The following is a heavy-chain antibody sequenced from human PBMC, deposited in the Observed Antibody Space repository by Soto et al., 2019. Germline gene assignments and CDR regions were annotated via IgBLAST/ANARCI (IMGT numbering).Heavy chain of an antibody. D-gene: IGHD2-21*02. CDR2: ISTDKGNT. Sequence: GASVKVSCKASGYSFTTYGMTWVRQAPGQGLEWMGWISTDKGNTKYAQNFQSRATLTTDTSTSTAYTELRSLRSDDTAVYYCARDRDWNLDYWGQGTLVTVSS. CDR3: ARDRDWNLDY. V-gene: IGHV1-18*01. J-gene: IGHJ4*02. CDR1: GYSFTTYG.